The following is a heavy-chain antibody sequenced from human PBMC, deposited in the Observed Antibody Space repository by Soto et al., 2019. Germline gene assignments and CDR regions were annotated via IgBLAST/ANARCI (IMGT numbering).Heavy chain of an antibody. CDR2: IYHSGST. CDR3: ARGLTIFGVVIRVYYYGMDV. V-gene: IGHV4-4*02. Sequence: SETLSLTCAVSGGSISSSNWWSWVRQPPGKGLELIGEIYHSGSTNYNPSLRSRVTISVDNSKNQFSLKLSSVTAADTAVYYCARGLTIFGVVIRVYYYGMDVWGQGTTVTVSS. CDR1: GGSISSSNW. D-gene: IGHD3-3*01. J-gene: IGHJ6*02.